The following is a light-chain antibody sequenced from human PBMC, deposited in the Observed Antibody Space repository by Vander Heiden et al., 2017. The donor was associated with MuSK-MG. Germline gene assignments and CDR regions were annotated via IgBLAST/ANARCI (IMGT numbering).Light chain of an antibody. CDR1: ALPKQY. CDR3: QSADSSGTEGV. CDR2: KDS. Sequence: SYELTQPPSVSVSTGQTARITCSGDALPKQYAYWYQQKPGQAPGLVIYKDSERPSGIPERFSGSSSGTTVTLTISGVQAEDEADYYCQSADSSGTEGVFGGGTKLTVL. V-gene: IGLV3-25*03. J-gene: IGLJ2*01.